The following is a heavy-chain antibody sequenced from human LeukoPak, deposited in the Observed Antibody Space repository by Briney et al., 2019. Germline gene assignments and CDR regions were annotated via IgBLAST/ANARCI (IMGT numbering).Heavy chain of an antibody. D-gene: IGHD6-19*01. V-gene: IGHV3-48*03. Sequence: QPGGSLRLSCAASGFTFSSYEMNWVRQAPGKGLEWVSYISSSGTPIYYADSVKGRFTISRDNAKNSLFLQMNGLRAEDTAVYYCAREAVAAGIGDGVDYWGQGTLVTVSS. J-gene: IGHJ4*02. CDR2: ISSSGTPI. CDR1: GFTFSSYE. CDR3: AREAVAAGIGDGVDY.